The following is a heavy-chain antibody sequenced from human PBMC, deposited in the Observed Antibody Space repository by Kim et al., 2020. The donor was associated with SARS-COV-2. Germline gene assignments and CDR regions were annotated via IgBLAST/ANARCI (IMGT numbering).Heavy chain of an antibody. CDR2: E. V-gene: IGHV1-69*01. D-gene: IGHD1-26*01. CDR3: ARDHYFDAFDI. J-gene: IGHJ3*02. Sequence: ENHAKKFPGRVTITADEATSTAYMELSSLRSEDTAVYYCARDHYFDAFDIWGQGTMVTVSS.